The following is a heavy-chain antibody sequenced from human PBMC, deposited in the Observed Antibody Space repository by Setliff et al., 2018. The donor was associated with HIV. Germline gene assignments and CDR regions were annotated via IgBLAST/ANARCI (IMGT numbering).Heavy chain of an antibody. J-gene: IGHJ5*02. CDR3: ARDYSSLLTVVWFDP. D-gene: IGHD6-13*01. V-gene: IGHV7-4-1*02. CDR1: GYTFTSYP. CDR2: INTNTAKP. Sequence: ASVKVSCKASGYTFTSYPMNWVRQAPGQGLEWMGWINTNTAKPTYAQGFTGRFVFSLDTSVSTAYLQISSLKPDDTAVYYCARDYSSLLTVVWFDPWGQGTLVTAS.